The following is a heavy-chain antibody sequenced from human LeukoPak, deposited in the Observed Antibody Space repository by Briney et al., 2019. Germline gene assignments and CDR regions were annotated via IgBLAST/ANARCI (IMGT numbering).Heavy chain of an antibody. CDR2: MNPNSGNT. CDR1: GYTFTSYD. D-gene: IGHD6-13*01. V-gene: IGHV1-8*01. Sequence: ASVKASCKASGYTFTSYDINWVRQATGQGLEWMGWMNPNSGNTGYAQKFQGRVTMTRNTSISTAYMELSSLRSEDTAVYYCAKTIAAIALRYYYMDVWGKGTTVTVSS. CDR3: AKTIAAIALRYYYMDV. J-gene: IGHJ6*03.